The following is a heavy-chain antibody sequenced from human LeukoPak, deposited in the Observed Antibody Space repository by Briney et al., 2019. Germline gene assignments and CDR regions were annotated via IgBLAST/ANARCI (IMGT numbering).Heavy chain of an antibody. CDR2: IWYDGNNK. CDR3: ARVNCRSSSCYLASYFFDS. Sequence: GRSLRLSWAASGFTFSKYGMHWVRQAPGKGLEWVAVIWYDGNNKDYADSVKGRFSISRDNSKNTLSLQMNSLRVEDTAMYYCARVNCRSSSCYLASYFFDSWGQGTLVTVSS. J-gene: IGHJ5*01. CDR1: GFTFSKYG. D-gene: IGHD2-2*01. V-gene: IGHV3-33*01.